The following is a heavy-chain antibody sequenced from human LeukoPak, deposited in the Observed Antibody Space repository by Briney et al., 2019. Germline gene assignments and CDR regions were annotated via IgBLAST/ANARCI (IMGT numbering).Heavy chain of an antibody. J-gene: IGHJ4*02. V-gene: IGHV3-74*01. CDR3: ARGSTPYSTSSWFDY. CDR1: GFTFSYYW. D-gene: IGHD6-6*01. CDR2: INSDGSST. Sequence: PGGSLRLSCAASGFTFSYYWMHWVRHAPGKGLVWVSRINSDGSSTSYADSVKGRFTISRDNAKNTLYLQMNSLRAEDTAIYYCARGSTPYSTSSWFDYWGRGTLVTVSS.